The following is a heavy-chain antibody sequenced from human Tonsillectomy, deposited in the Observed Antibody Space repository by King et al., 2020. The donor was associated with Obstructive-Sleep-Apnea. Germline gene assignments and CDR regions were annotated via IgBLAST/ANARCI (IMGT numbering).Heavy chain of an antibody. CDR3: ATARFDP. V-gene: IGHV3-15*01. J-gene: IGHJ5*02. CDR1: GFNFVNAW. CDR2: IKTIPDGATT. Sequence: VQLVESGGDLVKPGGSLRLSCAASGFNFVNAWMCWVRQAPGKGLEWVGRIKTIPDGATTDYAAPVRGRFTISRDDSRNTMYLQMNSLQIEDTAVYYCATARFDPWGQGTLVTVSP.